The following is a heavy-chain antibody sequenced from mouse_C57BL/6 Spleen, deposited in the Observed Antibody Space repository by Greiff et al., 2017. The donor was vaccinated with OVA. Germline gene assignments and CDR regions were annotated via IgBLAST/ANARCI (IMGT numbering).Heavy chain of an antibody. CDR2: ISGGGGNT. Sequence: EVQGVESGGGLVKPGGSLKLSCAASGFTFSSYTMSWVRQTPEKRLEWVATISGGGGNTYYHDSVKGRFTISRDNAKNTLYLQMISLRSEDTALYYCARQRGYSNFAYWGQGTLVTVSA. V-gene: IGHV5-9*01. CDR1: GFTFSSYT. J-gene: IGHJ3*01. D-gene: IGHD2-5*01. CDR3: ARQRGYSNFAY.